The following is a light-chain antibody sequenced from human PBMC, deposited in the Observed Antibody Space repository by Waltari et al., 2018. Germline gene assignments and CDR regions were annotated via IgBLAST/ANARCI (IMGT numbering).Light chain of an antibody. CDR1: QSVSSN. V-gene: IGKV3-15*01. CDR3: QQYNNWPRT. Sequence: EIVMTQSPATLSASPGERATLSCRASQSVSSNLAWYQQKPGQAPRLLIYGASTRATGIPARFSGSGSGTEFTLTIRSMQSEDFAVYYCQQYNNWPRTFGQGTKVEIK. J-gene: IGKJ1*01. CDR2: GAS.